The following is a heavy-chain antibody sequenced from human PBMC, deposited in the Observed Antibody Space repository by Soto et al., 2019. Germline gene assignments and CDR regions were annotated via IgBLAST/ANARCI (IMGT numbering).Heavy chain of an antibody. CDR2: ISSNGVGT. CDR3: ARRARPDFYYMDV. J-gene: IGHJ6*03. V-gene: IGHV3-64*01. CDR1: GFTLSGYA. D-gene: IGHD6-6*01. Sequence: EVQLAESGGGLAQPGGSLRLSCAASGFTLSGYAMDWVRQAPGKGLEYVSGISSNGVGTYYANSVQGRFTISRDNSKNTVYLQMGSLRPEDMAVYYCARRARPDFYYMDVWAKGTTVIVSS.